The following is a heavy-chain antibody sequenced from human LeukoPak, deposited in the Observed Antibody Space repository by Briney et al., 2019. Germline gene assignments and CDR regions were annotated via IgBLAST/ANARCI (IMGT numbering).Heavy chain of an antibody. CDR1: GYIFMQYG. V-gene: IGHV1-18*01. CDR3: ARRTDYNSYYMDV. Sequence: ASVKVSCKASGYIFMQYGISWVRQAPGQGLEWMAWISTYNGNANYAQKFQGRVTMTTDTSTSTAYMELRSLRSDDTAVYYCARRTDYNSYYMDVWGQGTTVIVSS. CDR2: ISTYNGNA. J-gene: IGHJ6*03. D-gene: IGHD3/OR15-3a*01.